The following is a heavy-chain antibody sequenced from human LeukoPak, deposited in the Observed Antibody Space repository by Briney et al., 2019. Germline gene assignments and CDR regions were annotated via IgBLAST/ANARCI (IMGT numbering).Heavy chain of an antibody. J-gene: IGHJ4*02. V-gene: IGHV4-59*01. CDR3: ASRDGYNGSFDY. D-gene: IGHD5-24*01. CDR1: GGSISSYY. CDR2: IYYSGST. Sequence: SETLSLICTVSGGSISSYYWSWIRQPPGKGLEWIGYIYYSGSTNYNPSLKSRVTISVDTSKNQFSLKLSSVTAADTAVYYCASRDGYNGSFDYWGQGTLVTVSS.